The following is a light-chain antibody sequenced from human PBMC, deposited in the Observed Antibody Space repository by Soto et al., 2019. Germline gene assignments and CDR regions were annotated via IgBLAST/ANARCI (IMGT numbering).Light chain of an antibody. CDR3: QSFDSSLSGVV. V-gene: IGLV1-40*01. Sequence: QSALTQPPSVSGAPGQRVTISCTGSSSNIGAGYDVQWYQQLPRTAPKLLMCGSDNRPSGVPDRFSGSKSGTSASLAITGLQAEDEADYYCQSFDSSLSGVVFGGGTKVTVL. CDR1: SSNIGAGYD. CDR2: GSD. J-gene: IGLJ2*01.